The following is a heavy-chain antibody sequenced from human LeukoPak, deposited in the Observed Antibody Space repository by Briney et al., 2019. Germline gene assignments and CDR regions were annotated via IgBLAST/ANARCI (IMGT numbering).Heavy chain of an antibody. CDR1: GFTFSSYE. D-gene: IGHD3-10*01. J-gene: IGHJ4*02. Sequence: GGSLRLSCAASGFTFSSYEMNWVRQAPGKGLEWVSYISSSGSTIYYADSVKGRFTISRDNAKNSLYLQMNSLRAEDTAVYYCATAFAYGSGSYAVLDYWGQGTLVTVSS. CDR2: ISSSGSTI. CDR3: ATAFAYGSGSYAVLDY. V-gene: IGHV3-48*03.